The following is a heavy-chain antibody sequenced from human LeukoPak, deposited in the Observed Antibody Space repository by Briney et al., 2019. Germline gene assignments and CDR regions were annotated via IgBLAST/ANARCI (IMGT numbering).Heavy chain of an antibody. CDR3: ARHSFGDYEFWFDY. D-gene: IGHD4-17*01. V-gene: IGHV3-48*03. J-gene: IGHJ4*02. CDR2: ISSSGSTI. CDR1: GFTFNNYE. Sequence: GGSLRLSCAASGFTFNNYEMNWVRQARGKGLEWVSYISSSGSTIYYADSVKGRFTISRDNAKNSLSLQMNSLRAEDTAVYYCARHSFGDYEFWFDYWGQGTLVTVSS.